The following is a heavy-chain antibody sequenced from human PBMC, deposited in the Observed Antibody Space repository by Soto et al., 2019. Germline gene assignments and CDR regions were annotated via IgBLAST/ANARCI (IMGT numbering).Heavy chain of an antibody. CDR3: AREYSNSPEAFDI. V-gene: IGHV4-61*01. J-gene: IGHJ4*02. CDR2: IYNSGRT. D-gene: IGHD1-26*01. CDR1: GGSVNSDYYY. Sequence: QVKLQESGPGLVKPSETLSLTCTVSGGSVNSDYYYWTWIRQPPGKGLEWIGYIYNSGRTNYNPSVKSRVSISMDTSRSKFSLKLPSVTAADTAVCYCAREYSNSPEAFDIGGQGSLVTVSS.